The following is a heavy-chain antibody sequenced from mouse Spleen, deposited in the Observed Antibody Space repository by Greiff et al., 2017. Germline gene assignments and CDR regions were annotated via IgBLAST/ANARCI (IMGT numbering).Heavy chain of an antibody. D-gene: IGHD2-14*01. Sequence: VQLQQSGAELVKPGASVKLSCKASGYTFTSYWMHWVKQRPGQGLEWIGMIHPNSGSTNYNEKFKSKATLTVDKSSSTAYMQLSSLTSEDSAVYYCAKGYDDAWFAYWGQGTLVTVSA. CDR3: AKGYDDAWFAY. J-gene: IGHJ3*01. CDR1: GYTFTSYW. V-gene: IGHV1-64*01. CDR2: IHPNSGST.